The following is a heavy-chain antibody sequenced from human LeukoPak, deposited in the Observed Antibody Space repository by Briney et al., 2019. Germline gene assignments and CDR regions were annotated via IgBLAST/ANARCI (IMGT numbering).Heavy chain of an antibody. V-gene: IGHV4-4*07. D-gene: IGHD2-15*01. Sequence: PSETLSLTCTVSGGSISSYYWTWIRQPAGKGLEWIGRIYTSGNTGYNPSLKSRVTMSVDTSKNQFSLNLSSVTAADTAVYYCARVDLRAAFFDYWGQGTLVTASS. J-gene: IGHJ4*02. CDR1: GGSISSYY. CDR2: IYTSGNT. CDR3: ARVDLRAAFFDY.